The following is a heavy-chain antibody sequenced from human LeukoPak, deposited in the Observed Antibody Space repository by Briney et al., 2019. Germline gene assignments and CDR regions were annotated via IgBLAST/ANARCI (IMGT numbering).Heavy chain of an antibody. V-gene: IGHV4-30-4*01. D-gene: IGHD4-17*01. CDR1: GGSISSGDYY. CDR3: ARDPATTVTTPGAY. J-gene: IGHJ4*02. CDR2: IYYSGST. Sequence: TSETLSLTCTVSGGSISSGDYYWSWIRQPPGKGLEWIGYIYYSGSTYYNPSLKSRVTISVDTSKNQFSLKLSSVTAADTAVYYCARDPATTVTTPGAYWGQGTLVTVSS.